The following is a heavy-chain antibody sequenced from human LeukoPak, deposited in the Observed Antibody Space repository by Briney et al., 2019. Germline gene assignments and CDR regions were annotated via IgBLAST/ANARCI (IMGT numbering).Heavy chain of an antibody. CDR1: GYSFNNYW. CDR2: LFPGDSDT. CDR3: ARQGYGEALGY. D-gene: IGHD4-17*01. V-gene: IGHV5-51*01. Sequence: GESLHISCKTSGYSFNNYWIGWVRQMPGAGLEWMALLFPGDSDTRYSPSFQGRVTISADKSISTAYLQWSSLQASDTAIYYCARQGYGEALGYWGQGTLVTVSS. J-gene: IGHJ4*02.